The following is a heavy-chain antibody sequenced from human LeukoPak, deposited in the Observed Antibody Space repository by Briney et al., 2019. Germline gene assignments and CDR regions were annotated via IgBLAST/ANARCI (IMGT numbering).Heavy chain of an antibody. J-gene: IGHJ3*02. V-gene: IGHV4-59*01. CDR1: GGSFSGYF. CDR2: IYYSGST. D-gene: IGHD3-22*01. Sequence: SETLSLTCAVYGGSFSGYFWSWIRQPPGKGLEWIGYIYYSGSTSYNPSLKSRVTISVDTSKNQFSLRLSSVTAADTAVYYCARDVDPGSGYYSSAFDIWGQGTMVTVSS. CDR3: ARDVDPGSGYYSSAFDI.